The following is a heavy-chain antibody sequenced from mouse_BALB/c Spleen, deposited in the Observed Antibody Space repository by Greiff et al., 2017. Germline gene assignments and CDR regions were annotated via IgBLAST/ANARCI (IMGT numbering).Heavy chain of an antibody. CDR3: AIRHGNYVGYAMDY. V-gene: IGHV5-17*02. D-gene: IGHD2-1*01. CDR1: GFTFSSFG. J-gene: IGHJ4*01. CDR2: ISSGSSTI. Sequence: EVQRVESGGGLVQPGGSRKLSCAASGFTFSSFGMHWVRQAPEKGLEWVAYISSGSSTIYYADTVKGRFTISRDNPKNTLFLQMTSLRSEDTAMYYCAIRHGNYVGYAMDYWGQGTSVTVSS.